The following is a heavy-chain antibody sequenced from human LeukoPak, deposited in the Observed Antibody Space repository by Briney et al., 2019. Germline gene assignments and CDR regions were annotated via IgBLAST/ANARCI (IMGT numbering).Heavy chain of an antibody. J-gene: IGHJ5*02. V-gene: IGHV1-69*13. CDR2: IIPIFGTA. CDR1: GGTFSSYA. D-gene: IGHD2-15*01. Sequence: SVKVSCKASGGTFSSYAISWVRQAPGQGLEWMGGIIPIFGTANYAQKFQGRVTITADESTSTAYMEPSSLRSEDTAVYYCARPRTRYCSGGSCYAVPYNWFDPWGQGTLVTVSS. CDR3: ARPRTRYCSGGSCYAVPYNWFDP.